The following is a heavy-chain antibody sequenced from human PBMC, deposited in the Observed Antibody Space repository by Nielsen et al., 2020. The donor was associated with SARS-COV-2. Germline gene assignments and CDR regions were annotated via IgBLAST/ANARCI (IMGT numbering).Heavy chain of an antibody. D-gene: IGHD2-2*01. CDR2: INSDGSST. CDR1: GFTFSSYW. V-gene: IGHV3-74*01. CDR3: ARAFEELGYCSSTSCPFDY. Sequence: SLNIYCAASGFTFSSYWMHWVRQPPGKGLVWVSRINSDGSSTSYADSVKGRFTISRDNAKNTLYLQMNSLRDEDTAVYYCARAFEELGYCSSTSCPFDYWGQGTLVTVSS. J-gene: IGHJ4*02.